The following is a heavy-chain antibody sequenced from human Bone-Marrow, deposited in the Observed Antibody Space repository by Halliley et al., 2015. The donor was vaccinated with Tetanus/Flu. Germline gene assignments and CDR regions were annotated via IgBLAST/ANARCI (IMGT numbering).Heavy chain of an antibody. CDR3: ATDGNYDRGVC. D-gene: IGHD3-16*01. V-gene: IGHV3-23*01. CDR1: GFTFSNFA. J-gene: IGHJ4*02. CDR2: ISHSGTST. Sequence: SLRLSCAASGFTFSNFAVSWVRQAPGMGLEWVSGISHSGTSTYYEDSVRGRFTISRDNSRNTLYLQMDSLRADDTAVYYCATDGNYDRGVCWGQGTLVTVSS.